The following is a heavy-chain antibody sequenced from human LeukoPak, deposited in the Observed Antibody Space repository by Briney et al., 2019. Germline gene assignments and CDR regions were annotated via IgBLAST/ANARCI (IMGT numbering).Heavy chain of an antibody. CDR2: INHSGST. J-gene: IGHJ4*02. CDR3: ARGDDITGTQGRLDY. Sequence: PSEALSLTCAVYGGSFSGYYWSWIRQPPGKGLEWIGEINHSGSTNYNPSLKSRVTISVDTSKNQFSLKLSSVTAADTAVYYCARGDDITGTQGRLDYWGQGTLATVSS. CDR1: GGSFSGYY. D-gene: IGHD1-20*01. V-gene: IGHV4-34*01.